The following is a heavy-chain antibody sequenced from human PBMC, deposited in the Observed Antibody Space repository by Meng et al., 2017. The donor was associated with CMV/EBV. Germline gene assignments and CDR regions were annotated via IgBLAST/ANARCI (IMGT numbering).Heavy chain of an antibody. CDR1: SYD. V-gene: IGHV1-8*01. D-gene: IGHD3-9*01. CDR2: MNPNSGNT. CDR3: ARGLRYFDWFTNYYYYYGMDV. J-gene: IGHJ6*02. Sequence: SYDINWVRQATGQGLEWMGWMNPNSGNTGYAQKFQGRVTMTRNTSISTAYMELSSLRSEDTAVYYCARGLRYFDWFTNYYYYYGMDVWGQGTTVTVSS.